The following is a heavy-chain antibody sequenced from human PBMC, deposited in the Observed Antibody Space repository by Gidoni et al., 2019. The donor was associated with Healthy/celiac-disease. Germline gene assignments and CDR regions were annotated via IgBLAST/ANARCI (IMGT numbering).Heavy chain of an antibody. CDR3: ARGTIAAAGTGWFDP. J-gene: IGHJ5*02. D-gene: IGHD6-13*01. V-gene: IGHV3-48*02. Sequence: EVQLVESGGGLVQPGGSLRLSCAASGFPFSSYSMNWVRQAPGKGLEWVSYISSSSSTIYYADSVKGRFTISRDNAKNSLYLQMNSLRDEDTAVYYCARGTIAAAGTGWFDPWGQGTLVTVSS. CDR2: ISSSSSTI. CDR1: GFPFSSYS.